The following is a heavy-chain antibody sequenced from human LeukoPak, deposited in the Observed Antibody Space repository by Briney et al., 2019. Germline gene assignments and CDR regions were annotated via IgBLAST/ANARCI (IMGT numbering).Heavy chain of an antibody. V-gene: IGHV3-23*01. J-gene: IGHJ4*02. D-gene: IGHD1-26*01. CDR3: AKEGMEWELLGYFDY. CDR2: ISGSGGST. CDR1: GFTFSSYA. Sequence: GGSLRLSCAASGFTFSSYAMSWVRQAPGEGLEWVSAISGSGGSTYYADSVKGRFTISRDNSKNTLYLQMNSLRAEDTAVYYCAKEGMEWELLGYFDYWGQGTLVTVSS.